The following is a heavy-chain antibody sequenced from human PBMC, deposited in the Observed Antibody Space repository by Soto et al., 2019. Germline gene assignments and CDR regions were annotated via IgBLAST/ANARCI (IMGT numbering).Heavy chain of an antibody. J-gene: IGHJ6*02. Sequence: ASVKVSCKASGYIFTKYDMHWVRQAPGQGLEWMGWINGGSGNTKYSQKFQDRVAITRDTSASTAYMELSSLTPEDTAIYYCISNQKGTYTGMDVWGQGTTVTVSS. V-gene: IGHV1-3*01. CDR1: GYIFTKYD. CDR2: INGGSGNT. CDR3: ISNQKGTYTGMDV. D-gene: IGHD4-4*01.